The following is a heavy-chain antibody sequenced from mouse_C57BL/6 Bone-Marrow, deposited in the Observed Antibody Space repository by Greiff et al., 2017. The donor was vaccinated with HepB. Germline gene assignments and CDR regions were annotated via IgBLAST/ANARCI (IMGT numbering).Heavy chain of an antibody. V-gene: IGHV1-64*01. J-gene: IGHJ2*01. CDR3: AAYGYCFEY. Sequence: QVQLQQPGAELVKPGASVKLSCKASGYTFTSYWMLWVMQRPGQGLEWIGRILPNSGSTNYNEKFKRKATLTVDKSSSTAYMQLSSLTSEDSAVDYCAAYGYCFEYWGQGTTLTVS. CDR2: ILPNSGST. CDR1: GYTFTSYW. D-gene: IGHD2-2*01.